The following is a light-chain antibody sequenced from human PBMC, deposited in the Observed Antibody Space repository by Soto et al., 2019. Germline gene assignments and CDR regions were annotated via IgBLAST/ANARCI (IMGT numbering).Light chain of an antibody. CDR2: DVS. CDR3: SSYTSSSTLG. J-gene: IGLJ1*01. CDR1: SSDVGRYNY. Sequence: QSVLTQPASVCGSPGQSITITCTGTSSDVGRYNYVSWYQQHPGKAPKLMIYDVSNRPSGVSNRFSGSKSGNTASLTISGLQAEDEADYYCSSYTSSSTLGFGTGTKVTVL. V-gene: IGLV2-14*01.